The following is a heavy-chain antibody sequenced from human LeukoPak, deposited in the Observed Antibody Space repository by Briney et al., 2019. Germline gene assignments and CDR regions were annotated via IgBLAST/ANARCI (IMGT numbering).Heavy chain of an antibody. D-gene: IGHD6-19*01. J-gene: IGHJ4*02. CDR2: ITSGSSFI. CDR1: GFTFSSYS. Sequence: GGSLRLSCAASGFTFSSYSMNWVRQAPGKGLEWVSSITSGSSFIYYADSVKGRFTISRDNAKNSLYLQMNSLRAEDTAVYYCARGGWYVYWGQGTLVTVSS. CDR3: ARGGWYVY. V-gene: IGHV3-21*01.